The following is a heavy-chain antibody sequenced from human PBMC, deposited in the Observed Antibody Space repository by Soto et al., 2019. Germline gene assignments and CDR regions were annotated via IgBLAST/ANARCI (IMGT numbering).Heavy chain of an antibody. D-gene: IGHD3-3*01. J-gene: IGHJ5*02. CDR2: IYTSGST. CDR1: GGSISSYY. Sequence: PSETLSLACTVSGGSISSYYWSWIRQPAGKGLEWIGRIYTSGSTNYNPSLKSRVTMSVDTSKNQFSLKLSSVTAADTAVYYCARDYCDFWSGEPKNWFDPWGQGTLVTVSS. CDR3: ARDYCDFWSGEPKNWFDP. V-gene: IGHV4-4*07.